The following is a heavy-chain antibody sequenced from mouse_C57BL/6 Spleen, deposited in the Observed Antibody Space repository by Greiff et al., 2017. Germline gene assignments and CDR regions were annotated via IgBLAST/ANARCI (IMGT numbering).Heavy chain of an antibody. J-gene: IGHJ3*01. CDR3: ARSAGGLVFAY. Sequence: QVQLQQPGAELVRPGSSVKLSCKASGYTFTSYWMDWVKQRPGQGLEWIGNIYPSDSETHYNQKFKDKATLTVDKSSSTAYMQLSSLTSEDSAVYYCARSAGGLVFAYWGQGTLVTVSA. V-gene: IGHV1-61*01. CDR2: IYPSDSET. D-gene: IGHD1-2*01. CDR1: GYTFTSYW.